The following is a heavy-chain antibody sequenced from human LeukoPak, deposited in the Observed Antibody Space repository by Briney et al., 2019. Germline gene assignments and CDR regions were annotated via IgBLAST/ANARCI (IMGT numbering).Heavy chain of an antibody. CDR3: ATAGDGYNEDNWFDP. CDR2: IYYSGST. CDR1: GGSISSHY. Sequence: PSETLSLTCTVSGGSISSHYWSWIRQPPGKGLEWIGYIYYSGSTNYNPSLKSRVTISVDTSKNQFSLKLSSVTAADTAVYYCATAGDGYNEDNWFDPWGQGTLVTVSS. V-gene: IGHV4-59*11. D-gene: IGHD5-24*01. J-gene: IGHJ5*02.